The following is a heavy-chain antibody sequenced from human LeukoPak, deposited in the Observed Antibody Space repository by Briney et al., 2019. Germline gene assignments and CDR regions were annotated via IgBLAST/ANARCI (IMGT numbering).Heavy chain of an antibody. Sequence: GGSLRLSCAASGFTFSDYYMSWIRQAPGKGLEWVSYISSSGSTIYYADSVKGRFTISRDNSKNTLYLQMNSLRAEDTAVYYCAKDLLIAVAVSDAFDIWGQGTMVTVSS. CDR1: GFTFSDYY. V-gene: IGHV3-11*01. J-gene: IGHJ3*02. D-gene: IGHD6-19*01. CDR3: AKDLLIAVAVSDAFDI. CDR2: ISSSGSTI.